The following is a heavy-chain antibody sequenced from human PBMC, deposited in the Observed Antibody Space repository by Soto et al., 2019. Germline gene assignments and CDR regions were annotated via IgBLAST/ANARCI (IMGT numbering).Heavy chain of an antibody. CDR1: CYTVPGCY. V-gene: IGHV1-2*04. Sequence: SDPVSFQPSCYTVPGCYMHWVRQPPGKGLEWMGWINPNSGGTNYAQNLQGWITLARDTSISTAYMELSRLSSADTAVYYCARDRGYYDFWSGYYDLDNWFDPWGQGTLVTVSS. CDR3: ARDRGYYDFWSGYYDLDNWFDP. J-gene: IGHJ5*02. CDR2: INPNSGGT. D-gene: IGHD3-3*01.